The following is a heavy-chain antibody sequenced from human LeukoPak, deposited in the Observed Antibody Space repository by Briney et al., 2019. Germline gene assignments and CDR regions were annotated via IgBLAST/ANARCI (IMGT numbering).Heavy chain of an antibody. CDR1: GYTFTGYY. V-gene: IGHV1-2*02. Sequence: ASVKVSCKASGYTFTGYYMHWVRQAPGQGLEWMGWINPNSGGTNYAQKFQGRVTMTRDTSICTAYMELSRLRSDDTAVYYCARDLIAAAMPADYWGQGTLVTVSS. J-gene: IGHJ4*02. D-gene: IGHD6-13*01. CDR2: INPNSGGT. CDR3: ARDLIAAAMPADY.